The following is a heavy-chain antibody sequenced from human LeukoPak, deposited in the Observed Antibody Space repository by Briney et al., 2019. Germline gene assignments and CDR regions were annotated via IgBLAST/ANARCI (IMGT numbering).Heavy chain of an antibody. D-gene: IGHD3-9*01. CDR2: IYPGDSDT. V-gene: IGHV5-51*01. CDR3: ARQGPDDDILTGLSY. J-gene: IGHJ4*02. Sequence: GESLKISCKGSGYSFTSYWIGWVRQMPGKGLEWMGIIYPGDSDTRYSPSFHGQVTISADKSISTAYLQWSSLKASDTAMYYCARQGPDDDILTGLSYWGQGTLVTVSS. CDR1: GYSFTSYW.